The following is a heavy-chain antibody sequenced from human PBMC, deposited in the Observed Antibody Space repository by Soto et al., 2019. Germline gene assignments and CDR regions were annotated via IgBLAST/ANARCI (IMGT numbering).Heavy chain of an antibody. CDR2: ISGSGGST. CDR3: AKAKNYYYSYMDV. V-gene: IGHV3-23*01. CDR1: GFTFSSYA. J-gene: IGHJ6*03. Sequence: EVQLLESGGGLVQPGGSLRLSCAASGFTFSSYAMSWVRQAPGKGLEWFSAISGSGGSTYYADSVKGRFTISRDNSKNTLYLQMKSLRAEDTAVYYCAKAKNYYYSYMDVWGKGTTVTVSS.